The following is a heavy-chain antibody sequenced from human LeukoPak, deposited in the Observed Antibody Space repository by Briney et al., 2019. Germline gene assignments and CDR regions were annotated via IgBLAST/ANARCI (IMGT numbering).Heavy chain of an antibody. J-gene: IGHJ4*02. CDR2: ISGSGGST. V-gene: IGHV3-23*01. CDR3: ARDPLYRSGSYYGY. CDR1: GFTFSSYA. D-gene: IGHD1-26*01. Sequence: PGGSLRLSCAASGFTFSSYAMSWVRQAPGKGLEWVSAISGSGGSTYYADSVKGRFTISRDNSKNTLYLQMNSLRAEDTAVYYCARDPLYRSGSYYGYWGQGTLVTVSS.